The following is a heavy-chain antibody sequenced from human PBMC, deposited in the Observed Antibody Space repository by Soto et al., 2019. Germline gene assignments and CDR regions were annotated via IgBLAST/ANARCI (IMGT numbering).Heavy chain of an antibody. J-gene: IGHJ3*02. CDR2: INHSGST. CDR1: GGSFSGYY. V-gene: IGHV4-34*01. Sequence: ETLSLTCAVYGGSFSGYYWSWIRQPPGKGLEWIGEINHSGSTNYNPSLKSRVTISVDTSKNQFSLKLSSVTAADTAVYYCARTGYSSGWYKAAFDIWGQRTMVTVSS. CDR3: ARTGYSSGWYKAAFDI. D-gene: IGHD6-19*01.